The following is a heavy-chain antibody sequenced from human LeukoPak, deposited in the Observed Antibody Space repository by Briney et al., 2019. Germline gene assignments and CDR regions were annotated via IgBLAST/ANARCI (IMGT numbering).Heavy chain of an antibody. CDR1: GFTFSSYA. J-gene: IGHJ5*02. CDR2: ISSNGGST. V-gene: IGHV3-64*01. D-gene: IGHD4-23*01. Sequence: PGGSLRLSCAASGFTFSSYAMHWVRQAPGKGLEYVSAISSNGGSTYYANSVKGRFTISRDNSKNTLYLQMGSLRAEDMAVYYCARGTTVVSYWFDPWGQGTLVTVSS. CDR3: ARGTTVVSYWFDP.